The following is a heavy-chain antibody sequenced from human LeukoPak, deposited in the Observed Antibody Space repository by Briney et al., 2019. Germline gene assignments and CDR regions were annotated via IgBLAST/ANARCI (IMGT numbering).Heavy chain of an antibody. CDR2: IYTSGST. J-gene: IGHJ6*03. V-gene: IGHV4-4*07. CDR1: GGSISGYY. Sequence: SETLSLTCSVSGGSISGYYWSWIRQPAGKGLERIGRIYTSGSTNYNPSLKSRVTMSVDTSKNQFSLKLSYVAAADTAVYYCARVDVFGVVSSDYYYYYMDVWGKGTTVTVSS. D-gene: IGHD3-3*01. CDR3: ARVDVFGVVSSDYYYYYMDV.